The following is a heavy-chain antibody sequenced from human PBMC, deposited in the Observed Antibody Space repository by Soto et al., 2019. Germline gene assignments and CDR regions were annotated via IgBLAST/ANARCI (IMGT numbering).Heavy chain of an antibody. V-gene: IGHV3-74*01. CDR1: GFNFGTYW. D-gene: IGHD3-3*01. CDR3: TRDGGGKYYGGFDN. J-gene: IGHJ4*02. CDR2: INSDGTTT. Sequence: EVQLVESGGGLVQPGGCLRLSCTTSGFNFGTYWIHWVRHAPGKGVVWVSRINSDGTTTDCADSVKGRFTISRDNAKKTVYLQMNSLIADDTAVYYCTRDGGGKYYGGFDNWGQGTLVTVSS.